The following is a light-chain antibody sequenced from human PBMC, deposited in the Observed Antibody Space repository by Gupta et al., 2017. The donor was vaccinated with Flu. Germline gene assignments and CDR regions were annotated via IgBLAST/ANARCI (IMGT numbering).Light chain of an antibody. Sequence: SYALTQPLSLSVALGQTARITCGGDNIGANSVHWYQQRPGQAPQLIIYKNNKRPSGLPDRFSGSNSGSTATLTIDGAQAGDEADYYCQVWVSSIAFFGGGTKLTVL. V-gene: IGLV3-9*01. CDR2: KNN. CDR3: QVWVSSIAF. CDR1: NIGANS. J-gene: IGLJ2*01.